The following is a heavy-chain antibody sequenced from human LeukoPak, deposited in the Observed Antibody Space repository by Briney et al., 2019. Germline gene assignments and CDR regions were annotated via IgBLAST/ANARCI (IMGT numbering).Heavy chain of an antibody. CDR2: MKPDGSEI. D-gene: IGHD4-23*01. CDR1: GFTFTTYW. Sequence: GGSLRLSCAASGFTFTTYWMSWVRQAPGKGLEWVANMKPDGSEIFYVDSVKGRFTISRDNAKNSLYLQMNSLRAEDTAVYYCARIDGGNSVVDYWGQGTLVTVSS. CDR3: ARIDGGNSVVDY. J-gene: IGHJ4*02. V-gene: IGHV3-7*01.